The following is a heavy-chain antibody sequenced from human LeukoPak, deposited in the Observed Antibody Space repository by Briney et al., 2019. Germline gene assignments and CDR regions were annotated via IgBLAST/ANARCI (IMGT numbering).Heavy chain of an antibody. D-gene: IGHD3-10*01. Sequence: SETLSLTCTVSGGSISSSSYYWGWLRQPPGKGLEWLGYIYYSGSTNYNPSLKSRVTISVDTSKNQFSLKLSSVTAADPAVYYCARADMVRGVSPFDYWGQGTLVTVSS. J-gene: IGHJ4*02. CDR2: IYYSGST. CDR1: GGSISSSSYY. V-gene: IGHV4-61*05. CDR3: ARADMVRGVSPFDY.